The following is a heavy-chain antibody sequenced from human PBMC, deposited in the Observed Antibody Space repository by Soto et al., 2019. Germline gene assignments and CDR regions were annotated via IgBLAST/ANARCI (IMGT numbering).Heavy chain of an antibody. V-gene: IGHV4-61*01. D-gene: IGHD2-15*01. Sequence: QVQLQESGPGLVKPSETLSLTCTVSGGSVSSGSYYWSWIRQPPGKGLEWIGYMYYTGSTNYNPSVNSRATLAVHTAKIQISVNLTSVATTDTAVYYCARGGRRTRSRHPLKYYRMDVWGQGTTVIVSS. J-gene: IGHJ6*02. CDR1: GGSVSSGSYY. CDR3: ARGGRRTRSRHPLKYYRMDV. CDR2: MYYTGST.